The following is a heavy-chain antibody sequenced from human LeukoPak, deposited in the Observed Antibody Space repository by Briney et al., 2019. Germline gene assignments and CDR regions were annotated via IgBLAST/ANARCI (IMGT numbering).Heavy chain of an antibody. D-gene: IGHD2-2*02. J-gene: IGHJ6*02. V-gene: IGHV1-8*01. Sequence: ASVKVSCKASGYIFTSYDINWVRQATGQGLEWMGWMNPNRGNTGYAQTFQGRVTMTRNTSISTAYMELSSLRSEDTAVYYCARDHLPHYSSTSCYTHYNGKDVWGQGTTVTVSS. CDR1: GYIFTSYD. CDR2: MNPNRGNT. CDR3: ARDHLPHYSSTSCYTHYNGKDV.